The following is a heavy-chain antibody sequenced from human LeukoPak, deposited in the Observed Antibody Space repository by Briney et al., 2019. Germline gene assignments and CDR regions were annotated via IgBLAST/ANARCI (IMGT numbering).Heavy chain of an antibody. CDR3: ARQYCSSTSCPPDY. D-gene: IGHD2-2*01. Sequence: GGSLRLSCAASGFTFSSYSMNWVRQAPGKGLEWVSSISSSSSYIYYADSVKGRFTISRDNAKNSLYLQMNSLRAEDTAVYYCARQYCSSTSCPPDYWGQGNLVTVSS. CDR2: ISSSSSYI. J-gene: IGHJ4*02. V-gene: IGHV3-21*01. CDR1: GFTFSSYS.